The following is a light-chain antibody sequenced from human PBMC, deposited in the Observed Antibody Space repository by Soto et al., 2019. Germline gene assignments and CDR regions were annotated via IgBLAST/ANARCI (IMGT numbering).Light chain of an antibody. J-gene: IGLJ1*01. Sequence: QSVLTQPASVSGSPGQSITISCTGTSSDVGSYNLVSWYQQHPGKAPKLMIYEGSKRPSGVSNRFSGSKSANTASLTISGLQAEDEADYYCGSYTSSSTRVFGTGTKLTVL. CDR2: EGS. V-gene: IGLV2-14*02. CDR1: SSDVGSYNL. CDR3: GSYTSSSTRV.